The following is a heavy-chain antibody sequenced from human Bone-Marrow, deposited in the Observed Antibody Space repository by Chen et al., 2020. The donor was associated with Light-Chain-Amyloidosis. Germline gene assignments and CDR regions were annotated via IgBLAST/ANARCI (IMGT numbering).Heavy chain of an antibody. D-gene: IGHD5-12*01. CDR3: ARRRDGYNFDY. J-gene: IGHJ4*02. V-gene: IGHV5-51*01. CDR2: IYPDDSDA. Sequence: EVQLEQSGPEVKKPGESLKISCKGSGYTFPNYWIGWVRQMPGKGLEWMGVIYPDDSDAIYSPSFEGQVTISADKSITTAYLQWTSLKASDTAMYYCARRRDGYNFDYWGQGTLVTVSS. CDR1: GYTFPNYW.